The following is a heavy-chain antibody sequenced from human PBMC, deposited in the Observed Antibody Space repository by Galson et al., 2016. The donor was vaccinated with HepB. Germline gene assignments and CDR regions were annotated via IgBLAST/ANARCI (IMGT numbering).Heavy chain of an antibody. CDR2: ISWNSGSI. V-gene: IGHV3-9*01. D-gene: IGHD3-22*01. CDR1: GFTLGNYA. J-gene: IGHJ3*02. Sequence: SLRLSCAASGFTLGNYAMHWVRQAPGKGLEWVSGISWNSGSIGYADSVKGRFTISGDNAKNSLYLQMNSLRAEDTALYYCAKDYGSYYYDSSGHRRQAFDIWGQGTMVTVSS. CDR3: AKDYGSYYYDSSGHRRQAFDI.